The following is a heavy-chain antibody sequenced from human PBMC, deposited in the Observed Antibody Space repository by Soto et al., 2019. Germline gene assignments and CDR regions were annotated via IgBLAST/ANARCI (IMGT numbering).Heavy chain of an antibody. V-gene: IGHV1-69*12. CDR3: ARADGGPAAMLRHYYYYGMDV. Sequence: QVQLVQSGAEVKKPGSSVKVSCKASGGTFSSYAISWVRQAPGQGLEWMGGIIPIFGTANYAQKFQGRVTINADESTSTAYMELSSLRSEDTAVYYWARADGGPAAMLRHYYYYGMDVWGQGTTVTVSS. CDR1: GGTFSSYA. D-gene: IGHD2-2*01. J-gene: IGHJ6*02. CDR2: IIPIFGTA.